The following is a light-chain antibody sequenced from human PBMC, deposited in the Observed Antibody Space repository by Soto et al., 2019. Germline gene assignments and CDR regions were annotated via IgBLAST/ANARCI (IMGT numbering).Light chain of an antibody. CDR2: EVS. J-gene: IGLJ2*01. CDR3: SSYAGSNNLV. V-gene: IGLV2-8*01. CDR1: SSDVGGYNY. Sequence: QSALTQPPSASGSPGQSVTISCTGTSSDVGGYNYVSWYQQHPGKAPKLMIYEVSKRPSGVPDCFSGSKSGNTASLTVSGLQAEDEADDYCSSYAGSNNLVFGGGTKLTVL.